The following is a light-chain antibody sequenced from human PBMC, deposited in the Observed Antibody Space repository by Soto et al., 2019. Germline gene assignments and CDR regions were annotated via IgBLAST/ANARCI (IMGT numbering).Light chain of an antibody. CDR2: DTS. V-gene: IGKV3-15*01. Sequence: EIVMTQSPATLSVSPGERATLSCRASQSVDRTLAWYQHKPGQTPRLLIYDTSARATGFPARFSGSRSGPEFTLTINSLQSEDFAIYYCQRYNNWPLTFGGGTKVDIK. CDR1: QSVDRT. CDR3: QRYNNWPLT. J-gene: IGKJ4*01.